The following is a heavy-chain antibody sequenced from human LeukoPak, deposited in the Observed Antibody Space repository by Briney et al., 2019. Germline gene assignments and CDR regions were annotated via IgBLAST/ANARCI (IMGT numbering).Heavy chain of an antibody. J-gene: IGHJ4*02. CDR1: GYTFTSYG. CDR3: ARSVGGSGWYGD. V-gene: IGHV1-18*01. Sequence: ASVKVSCKASGYTFTSYGISWARQAPGQGLEWMGWISAYNGNTNYAQKLQGRVTVTTDTSTSTAYMELRSLRSDDTAVYYGARSVGGSGWYGDWGQGTLVTVSS. CDR2: ISAYNGNT. D-gene: IGHD6-19*01.